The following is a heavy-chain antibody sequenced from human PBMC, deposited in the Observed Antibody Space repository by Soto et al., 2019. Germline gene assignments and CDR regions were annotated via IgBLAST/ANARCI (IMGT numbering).Heavy chain of an antibody. Sequence: EVQLVESGGGLVQPGRSLRLSCAASGFTFDDYAMHWVRQAPGKGLEWVSGISWNSGSIGYADSVKGRFTISRDNAKHSLYLQMNSLRAEDTALYYCAKGSAYMDVWGKGTTVTVSS. V-gene: IGHV3-9*01. CDR2: ISWNSGSI. CDR1: GFTFDDYA. CDR3: AKGSAYMDV. J-gene: IGHJ6*03.